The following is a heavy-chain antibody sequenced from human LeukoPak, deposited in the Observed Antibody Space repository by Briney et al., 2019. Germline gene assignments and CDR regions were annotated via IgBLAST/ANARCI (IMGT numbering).Heavy chain of an antibody. CDR1: GGSISSYY. Sequence: KPSETLSLTCTVSGGSISSYYWSWIRQPPGKGLEWIGYIYYSGSTNYNPSLKSRVTISVDTSKNQFSLKLSSVTAADTAVYYCARVFPVGYEMDVWGKGTTVTVSS. D-gene: IGHD2-2*03. V-gene: IGHV4-59*01. J-gene: IGHJ6*04. CDR2: IYYSGST. CDR3: ARVFPVGYEMDV.